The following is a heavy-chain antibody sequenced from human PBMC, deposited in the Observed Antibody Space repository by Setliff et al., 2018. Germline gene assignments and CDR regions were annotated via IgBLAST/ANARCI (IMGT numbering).Heavy chain of an antibody. CDR3: ARAPSVELVTIRTNSWFTY. D-gene: IGHD5-18*01. CDR2: TSVYNGDT. V-gene: IGHV1-18*01. Sequence: VASVKVSCKASGYTFRNYAFAWVRQAPGQGLEWVGWTSVYNGDTNYAQKFQGRVTLTTDTSTSTAYMELRSLTSDDSAFYYCARAPSVELVTIRTNSWFTYWGQGTLVTVSS. J-gene: IGHJ4*02. CDR1: GYTFRNYA.